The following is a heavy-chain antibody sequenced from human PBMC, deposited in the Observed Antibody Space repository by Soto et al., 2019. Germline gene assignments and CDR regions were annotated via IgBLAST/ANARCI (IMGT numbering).Heavy chain of an antibody. CDR1: GFTFSSYG. CDR2: IWYDGSNK. Sequence: QVQLVESGGGVVQPGRSLRLSCAASGFTFSSYGMHWVRQAPGKGLEWVAVIWYDGSNKYYADSVKGRFTISRDNSKNTLYLQMNSLRAEGTAVYYCAREGRDIVVVVAASDAFDIWGQGTMVTVSS. J-gene: IGHJ3*02. D-gene: IGHD2-15*01. CDR3: AREGRDIVVVVAASDAFDI. V-gene: IGHV3-33*01.